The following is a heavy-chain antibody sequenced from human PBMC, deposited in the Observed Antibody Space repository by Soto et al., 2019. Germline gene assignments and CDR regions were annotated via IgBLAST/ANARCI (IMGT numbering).Heavy chain of an antibody. V-gene: IGHV4-59*01. CDR2: IYYSGST. D-gene: IGHD5-12*01. J-gene: IGHJ6*02. Sequence: SETLSLTCTVSGGSISSYYWSWIRQPPGKGLEWIGYIYYSGSTNYNPSLKSRVTISVDTSKNQFSLKLSSVTAADTAVYYCAREAEYEMATITGGMDVWGQGTTVTVSS. CDR1: GGSISSYY. CDR3: AREAEYEMATITGGMDV.